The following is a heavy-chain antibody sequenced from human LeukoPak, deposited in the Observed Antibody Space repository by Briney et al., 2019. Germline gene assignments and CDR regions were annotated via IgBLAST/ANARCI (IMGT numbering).Heavy chain of an antibody. J-gene: IGHJ4*02. Sequence: SVKVSCKASGYTFTGYYIHWVRQAPGQGLEWRGWINSNNGDPKYTQKFQGRVTMTRDTSITTAYMELTSLTFDDTAIYYCGRGSSLDYWGQGTLVTVSS. CDR1: GYTFTGYY. CDR2: INSNNGDP. CDR3: GRGSSLDY. V-gene: IGHV1-2*02.